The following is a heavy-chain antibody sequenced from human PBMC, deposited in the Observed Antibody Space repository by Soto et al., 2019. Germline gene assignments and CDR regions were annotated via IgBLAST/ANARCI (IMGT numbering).Heavy chain of an antibody. CDR2: ISSSSTYI. D-gene: IGHD6-19*01. J-gene: IGHJ4*02. V-gene: IGHV3-21*01. CDR3: LIAVAGSFAPDY. CDR1: GFTFSTYS. Sequence: GGSLRLSCAASGFTFSTYSMNWVRQAPGKGLEWVSYISSSSTYIYYADSVKGRFTISRDNAKNSLYLQMNSLRAEDTAVYYCLIAVAGSFAPDYWGQGTLVTVSS.